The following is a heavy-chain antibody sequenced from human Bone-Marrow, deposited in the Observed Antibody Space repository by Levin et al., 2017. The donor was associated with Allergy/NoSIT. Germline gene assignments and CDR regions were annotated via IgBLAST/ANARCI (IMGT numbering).Heavy chain of an antibody. J-gene: IGHJ2*01. CDR2: ISSSGSTK. CDR3: ARDKRSDGVTPDWYFDL. Sequence: GGSLRLSCVASGFTFSDYEMNWVRQAPGKGLEWISYISSSGSTKYYADFVKGRFTISNKNSLYLEMINLRAEDTAIYYCARDKRSDGVTPDWYFDLWGRGTLVTVSS. CDR1: GFTFSDYE. V-gene: IGHV3-48*03. D-gene: IGHD2-21*02.